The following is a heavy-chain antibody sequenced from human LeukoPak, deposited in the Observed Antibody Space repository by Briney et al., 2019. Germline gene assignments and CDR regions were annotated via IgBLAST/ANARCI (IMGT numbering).Heavy chain of an antibody. J-gene: IGHJ3*01. CDR1: GITVSSNY. CDR2: IYGGGST. V-gene: IGHV3-66*01. Sequence: GGSLRLSCAASGITVSSNYMSWVRQAPGKGLAWVSVIYGGGSTYYADSVKGRFTISGDNSKNTLYLQMNSLRAEDTAVYYRATLAVAGAENAFDFWGLGTMVTVSS. CDR3: ATLAVAGAENAFDF. D-gene: IGHD6-19*01.